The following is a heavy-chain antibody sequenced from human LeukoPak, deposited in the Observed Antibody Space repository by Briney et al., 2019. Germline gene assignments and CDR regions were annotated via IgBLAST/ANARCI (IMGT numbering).Heavy chain of an antibody. CDR2: ISYDENDK. D-gene: IGHD3-10*01. V-gene: IGHV3-30*04. CDR3: AREDGSGSYDFDY. J-gene: IGHJ4*02. CDR1: GFPFSNYA. Sequence: GGSLRLSCAASGFPFSNYAMHWVRQAPGKGLEWVAVISYDENDKYYADSVKGRFTISRDNSKNTLFLQMNSLRAEDTAVYYCAREDGSGSYDFDYWGQGTLVTVSS.